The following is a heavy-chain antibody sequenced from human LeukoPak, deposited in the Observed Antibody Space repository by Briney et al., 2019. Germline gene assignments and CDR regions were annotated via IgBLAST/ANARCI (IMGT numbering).Heavy chain of an antibody. J-gene: IGHJ4*02. CDR2: ISSSSDHI. Sequence: PGGSLRLSCAASGSTFSSYSMNWVRQAPGKGLEWVSSISSSSDHIAYADSVKGRFTISRDNAKNALYLQVNSLRAEDTAVYYCARVGKEGTFDYWGQGTLVTVSS. D-gene: IGHD1-7*01. CDR1: GSTFSSYS. CDR3: ARVGKEGTFDY. V-gene: IGHV3-21*01.